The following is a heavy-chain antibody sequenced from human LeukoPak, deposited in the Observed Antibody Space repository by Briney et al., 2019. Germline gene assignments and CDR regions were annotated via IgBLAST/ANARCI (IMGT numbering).Heavy chain of an antibody. CDR3: ATGVVPAAIDAFDI. CDR1: GYTLTELS. J-gene: IGHJ3*02. D-gene: IGHD2-2*01. V-gene: IGHV1-24*01. CDR2: FDPEDGET. Sequence: GASVKVSCKVSGYTLTELSMHWVRQAPGKGLEWMGGFDPEDGETIYAQKFQGRVTMTEDTSTDTAYMELSSPRSEDTAVYYCATGVVPAAIDAFDIWGQGTMVTVSS.